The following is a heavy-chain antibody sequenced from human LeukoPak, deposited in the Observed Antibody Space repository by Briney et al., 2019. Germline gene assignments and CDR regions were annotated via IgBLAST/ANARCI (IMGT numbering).Heavy chain of an antibody. V-gene: IGHV3-53*01. CDR1: GFTVSSNY. D-gene: IGHD5-24*01. CDR3: ARLFPHRDGYNYWNYSDS. CDR2: IYSGGST. Sequence: GGSLRLSCAASGFTVSSNYMSWVRQAPGKGLEWVSVIYSGGSTYYADSLKGRFTISRDNSKNTLYLQMNSLRAEDTAVYYCARLFPHRDGYNYWNYSDSWGQGTLVTVSA. J-gene: IGHJ4*02.